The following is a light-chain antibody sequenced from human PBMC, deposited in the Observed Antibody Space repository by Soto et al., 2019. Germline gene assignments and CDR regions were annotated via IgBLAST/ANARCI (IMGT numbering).Light chain of an antibody. V-gene: IGLV7-43*01. CDR2: STT. Sequence: QAVVTQEPSLTVSPGGTVTLTCASSTGPVTTSHYPNWFQQKPGQPPRSLIYSTTNTHSWTPARFSGSLLGGKAALTLSGVLPDDEADYYCVLYYGGAHVVFGGGTKLTVL. CDR1: TGPVTTSHY. J-gene: IGLJ2*01. CDR3: VLYYGGAHVV.